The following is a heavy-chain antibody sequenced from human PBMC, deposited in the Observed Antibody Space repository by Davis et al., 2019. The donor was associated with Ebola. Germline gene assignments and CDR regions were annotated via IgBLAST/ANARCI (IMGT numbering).Heavy chain of an antibody. CDR1: GFTFSSYT. CDR3: TRRYYDTSGYPFDY. CDR2: ISSDSNTI. Sequence: GGSLRLSCAASGFTFSSYTMNWVRQAPGKGLEWVSSISSDSNTIVYTDSVKGRFTISRDNAKNSLHLQMNSLRAEDTAVYYCTRRYYDTSGYPFDYWGQGTLVTVSS. D-gene: IGHD3-22*01. V-gene: IGHV3-21*06. J-gene: IGHJ4*02.